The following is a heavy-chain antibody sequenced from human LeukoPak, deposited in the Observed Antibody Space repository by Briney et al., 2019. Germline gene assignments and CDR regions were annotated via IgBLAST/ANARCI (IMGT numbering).Heavy chain of an antibody. CDR1: GGSISSYY. V-gene: IGHV4-59*08. CDR2: IYYSGST. Sequence: SETLSLTCTVSGGSISSYYWSWIRQPPGKGLEWIGYIYYSGSTRYNPSLKSRVTISVDTSKNQFSLKLTSVTAADTAVYYCARLGIGVVPSAMLGDYYFDYWGQGTLVTVSS. D-gene: IGHD2-2*01. J-gene: IGHJ4*02. CDR3: ARLGIGVVPSAMLGDYYFDY.